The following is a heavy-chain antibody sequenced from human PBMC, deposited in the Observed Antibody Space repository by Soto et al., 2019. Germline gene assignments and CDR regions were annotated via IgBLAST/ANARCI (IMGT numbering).Heavy chain of an antibody. V-gene: IGHV1-18*01. Sequence: GASVKVSCKASGYTFTSYGISWVRQAPGQGLEWMGWISAYNGNTNYAQKLQGRVTMTTDTSTSTAYMELRSLRSDDTAVYYCARDPPYCSGGSCYYGFDYWGQGTLVTVSS. D-gene: IGHD2-15*01. CDR2: ISAYNGNT. CDR3: ARDPPYCSGGSCYYGFDY. J-gene: IGHJ4*02. CDR1: GYTFTSYG.